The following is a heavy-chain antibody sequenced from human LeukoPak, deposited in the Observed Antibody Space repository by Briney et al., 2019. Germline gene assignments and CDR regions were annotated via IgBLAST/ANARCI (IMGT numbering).Heavy chain of an antibody. CDR2: IYSGGST. Sequence: GGSLRLSCAASGFTVSSNYMTWVRQAPGKGLEWVSVIYSGGSTYYTDSVKGRFTISRDNSKNTLYLQMNRLRAEDTAVYYCARAAAGTRDFDYWGQGTLVTVSS. V-gene: IGHV3-66*01. CDR3: ARAAAGTRDFDY. J-gene: IGHJ4*02. D-gene: IGHD6-13*01. CDR1: GFTVSSNY.